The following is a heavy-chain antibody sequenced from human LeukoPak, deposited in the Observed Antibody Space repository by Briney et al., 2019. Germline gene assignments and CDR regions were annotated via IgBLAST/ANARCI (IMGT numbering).Heavy chain of an antibody. V-gene: IGHV1-2*02. CDR2: INPNSGGT. D-gene: IGHD6-13*01. CDR3: ARSRLAAAGTYFDY. Sequence: ASVKVSCKASSYTLTRYGISWVQQAPGQGLEWMGWINPNSGGTNYAQKFQGRVTMTRDTSITTAYMDLSRLRPDDTAVFSCARSRLAAAGTYFDYWGQGTLLTVSS. CDR1: SYTLTRYG. J-gene: IGHJ4*02.